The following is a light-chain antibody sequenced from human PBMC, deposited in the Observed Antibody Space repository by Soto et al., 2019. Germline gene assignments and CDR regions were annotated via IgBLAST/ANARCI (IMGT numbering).Light chain of an antibody. Sequence: DVQMTQSPSTLSASVGDRVTITCRASQTISNWLAWYQQKPGKAPKLLIYDASSLEGGVPSRFSGSGSGTEFTLPLSSLQPDDFATDYCQQYYSYWTFGQGTKVEIK. J-gene: IGKJ1*01. CDR3: QQYYSYWT. CDR1: QTISNW. V-gene: IGKV1-5*01. CDR2: DAS.